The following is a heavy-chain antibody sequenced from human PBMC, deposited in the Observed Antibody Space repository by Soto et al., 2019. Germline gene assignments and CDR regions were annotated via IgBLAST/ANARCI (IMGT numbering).Heavy chain of an antibody. CDR1: GFIFSSYA. CDR2: ISGSGGST. Sequence: GGSLRLSCAASGFIFSSYAMSWVRQAPGKGLEWVSAISGSGGSTYYADSVKGRFTISRDNSKNTLYLQMNSLRAEDTAVYYCAKGGVWGSYHFDHWGQGTLVTVSS. J-gene: IGHJ4*02. CDR3: AKGGVWGSYHFDH. D-gene: IGHD3-16*02. V-gene: IGHV3-23*01.